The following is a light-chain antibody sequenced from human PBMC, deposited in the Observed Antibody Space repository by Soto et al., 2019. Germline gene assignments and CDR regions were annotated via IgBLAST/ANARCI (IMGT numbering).Light chain of an antibody. CDR3: LLWYSAARAWV. J-gene: IGLJ3*02. V-gene: IGLV7-43*01. CDR2: GAN. CDR1: TGAVTSGNY. Sequence: QAVVTQEPSLTVSPGGTVTLTCASSTGAVTSGNYPNWFQQKPGQAPRTLIYGANNKHSWTPARFSGSLLGGKAALTLSGVQPEDEADYYCLLWYSAARAWVFGGGIKLTVL.